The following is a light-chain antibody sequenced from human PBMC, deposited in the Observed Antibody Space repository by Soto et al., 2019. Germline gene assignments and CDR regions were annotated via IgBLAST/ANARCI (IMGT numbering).Light chain of an antibody. CDR1: QSVSID. CDR3: QQYVTSSWT. Sequence: EIVLTQSPCTLSLSLGERATLSCRASQSVSIDLAWYQQTPGQAPRLLIYGASTRATGIPARFSGSGSGTDFTLTISRLEAEDLAVYYCQQYVTSSWTFGQGTNVDIK. V-gene: IGKV3-20*01. J-gene: IGKJ1*01. CDR2: GAS.